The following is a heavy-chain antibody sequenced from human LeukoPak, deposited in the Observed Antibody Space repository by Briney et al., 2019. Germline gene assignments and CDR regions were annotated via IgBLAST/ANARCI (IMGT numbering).Heavy chain of an antibody. Sequence: KTSETLSLTCTVSGGSISSSSYYWSWIRQPAGKGLEWIGRIYTSGSTNYNPSLKSRVTISVDTSKNQFSLKVNSVTAADTAVYYCARTARSPEEVPAGIVFDYWGQGTLVTVSS. CDR3: ARTARSPEEVPAGIVFDY. D-gene: IGHD2-2*01. V-gene: IGHV4-61*02. CDR2: IYTSGST. J-gene: IGHJ4*02. CDR1: GGSISSSSYY.